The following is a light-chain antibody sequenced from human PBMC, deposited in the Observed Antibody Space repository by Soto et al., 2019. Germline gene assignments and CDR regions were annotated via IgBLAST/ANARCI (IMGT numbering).Light chain of an antibody. Sequence: DIQMTQSPSTLSASVRDRVTITCRASQTISSWLAWFQQRPGRAPKFLIYKASSLKNGVPSRFSGSGSGTEFTLTISSLQPDDFATYYCQQYNSWTFGQGTKVEIK. CDR1: QTISSW. J-gene: IGKJ1*01. V-gene: IGKV1-5*03. CDR2: KAS. CDR3: QQYNSWT.